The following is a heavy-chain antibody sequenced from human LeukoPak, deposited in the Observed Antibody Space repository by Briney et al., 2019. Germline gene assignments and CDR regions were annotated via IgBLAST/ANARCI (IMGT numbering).Heavy chain of an antibody. CDR3: ARTRREEGYGYYFDY. J-gene: IGHJ4*02. D-gene: IGHD5-18*01. CDR2: ISAYNGNT. V-gene: IGHV1-18*01. CDR1: GYTFTSYG. Sequence: ASVKVSRKASGYTFTSYGISWVRQAPGQGLEWMGWISAYNGNTNYAQKLQGRVTMTTDTSTSTAYMELRSLRSDDTAVYYCARTRREEGYGYYFDYWGQGTLVTVSS.